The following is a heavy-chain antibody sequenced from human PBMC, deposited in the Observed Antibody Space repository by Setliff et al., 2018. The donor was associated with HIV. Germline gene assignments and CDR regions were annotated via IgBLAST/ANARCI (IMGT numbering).Heavy chain of an antibody. V-gene: IGHV4-59*08. J-gene: IGHJ4*02. CDR1: GGSIRSNY. CDR2: IYHTGST. Sequence: SETLSLTCTVAGGSIRSNYWSWIRQSPGKGLEWIGYIYHTGSTSYNPSLESRVSISVDTSKNQFSLKLSSVTAADTAVFYCARRGLEYGTSGDFDYWGQGTLVTVSS. CDR3: ARRGLEYGTSGDFDY. D-gene: IGHD6-6*01.